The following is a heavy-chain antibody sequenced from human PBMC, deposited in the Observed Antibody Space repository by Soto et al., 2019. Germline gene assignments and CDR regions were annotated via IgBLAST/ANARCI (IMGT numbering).Heavy chain of an antibody. CDR3: ARTPLYYYDSSGYQYYFDY. V-gene: IGHV2-70*01. J-gene: IGHJ4*02. CDR2: IDWDDDK. Sequence: SGPTLVNPTQTLTLTCTFSGFSLSTSGVCVSWIRQPPGKALEWLALIDWDDDKYYSTSLKTRLTISKDTSKNQVVLTMTNMDPVDTATYYCARTPLYYYDSSGYQYYFDYWGQGTLVTV. D-gene: IGHD3-22*01. CDR1: GFSLSTSGVC.